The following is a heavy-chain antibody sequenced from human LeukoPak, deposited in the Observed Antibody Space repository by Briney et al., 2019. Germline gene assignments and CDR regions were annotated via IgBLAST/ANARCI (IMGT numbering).Heavy chain of an antibody. CDR3: ARAREEYYYDSSGYYEVAFDI. V-gene: IGHV4-31*03. D-gene: IGHD3-22*01. CDR1: GGPISSGGYY. CDR2: IYYSGST. J-gene: IGHJ3*02. Sequence: SQTLSLTCTVSGGPISSGGYYWSWIRQHPGKGLEWIGYIYYSGSTYYNPSLKSRVTISVDTSKNQFSLKLSSVTAADTAVYYCARAREEYYYDSSGYYEVAFDIWGQGTMVTVSS.